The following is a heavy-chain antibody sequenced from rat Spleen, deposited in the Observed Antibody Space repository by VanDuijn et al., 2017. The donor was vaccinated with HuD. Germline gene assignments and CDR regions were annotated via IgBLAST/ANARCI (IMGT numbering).Heavy chain of an antibody. D-gene: IGHD1-11*01. CDR1: GFTFNNYW. J-gene: IGHJ2*01. Sequence: EVQLVESGGGLVQPGRSLKLSCAASGFTFNNYWMTWIRQAPGKGLDWVASITKDGGSLFYRDSVKGRFTVSRDNEQNTLYLQMNSLRSEETATYYCSRGGATRFDYWGQGVMVTVSS. CDR2: ITKDGGSL. CDR3: SRGGATRFDY. V-gene: IGHV5-31*01.